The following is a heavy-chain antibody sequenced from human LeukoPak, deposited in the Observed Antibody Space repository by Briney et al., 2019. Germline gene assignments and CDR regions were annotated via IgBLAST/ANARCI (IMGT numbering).Heavy chain of an antibody. J-gene: IGHJ4*02. V-gene: IGHV1-46*01. CDR3: AREGIDY. CDR2: INTSGGST. CDR1: GYTFTGYY. Sequence: ASPKDSSEPSGYTFTGYYMHSVRHAPGQRLEWVGIINTSGGSTRYAQKFQGRVTMTRDTSTSTGYMELSSLRSEDTAVYYCAREGIDYWRQRTVVTVSS.